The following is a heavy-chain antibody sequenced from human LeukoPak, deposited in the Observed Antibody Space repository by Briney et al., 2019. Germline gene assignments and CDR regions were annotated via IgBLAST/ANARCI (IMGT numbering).Heavy chain of an antibody. CDR1: GFTFSSYE. D-gene: IGHD3-22*01. CDR3: AREALNEYYYDSSGYYDP. J-gene: IGHJ5*02. CDR2: INSSGSTI. Sequence: PGGSLRLSCAASGFTFSSYEMNWVRQAPGKGLEWVSYINSSGSTIYYADSVKGRFTISRDNAKNSLYLQMNSLRAGDTAVYYCAREALNEYYYDSSGYYDPWGQGTLVTVSS. V-gene: IGHV3-48*03.